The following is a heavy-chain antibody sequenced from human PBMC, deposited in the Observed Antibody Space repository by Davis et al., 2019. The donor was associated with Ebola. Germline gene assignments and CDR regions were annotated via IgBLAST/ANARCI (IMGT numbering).Heavy chain of an antibody. CDR3: ARARGFDY. D-gene: IGHD3-10*01. CDR2: ISSSSSYI. V-gene: IGHV3-21*01. J-gene: IGHJ4*02. CDR1: GFTFSSYS. Sequence: GESLKISCAASGFTFSSYSMNWVRQAPGKGLEWVSSISSSSSYIYYADSVKGRFTISRDNAKNSLYLQMNSLRADDTAMYYCARARGFDYWGQGTLVTVSS.